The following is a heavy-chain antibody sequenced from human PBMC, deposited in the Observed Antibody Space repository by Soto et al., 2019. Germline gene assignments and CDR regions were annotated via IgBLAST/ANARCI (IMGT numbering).Heavy chain of an antibody. Sequence: GGSLRLSCVASGFTFATYTMNWVRQAPGQGLEWVSHISRDGAITPYGDSVKGRFTISRDNAENSLFLHMNSLRAEDTAVYYCARGVGPDDLLTGPNWFDPWGQGTLVTVSS. CDR2: ISRDGAIT. CDR3: ARGVGPDDLLTGPNWFDP. CDR1: GFTFATYT. J-gene: IGHJ5*02. D-gene: IGHD3-9*01. V-gene: IGHV3-48*01.